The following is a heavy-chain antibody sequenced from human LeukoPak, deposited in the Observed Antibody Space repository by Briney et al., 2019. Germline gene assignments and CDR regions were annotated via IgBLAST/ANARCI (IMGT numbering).Heavy chain of an antibody. D-gene: IGHD3-16*01. CDR2: LRGDGET. V-gene: IGHV3-23*01. CDR1: GFIFRDYA. J-gene: IGHJ4*02. Sequence: PGGSLRLSCVASGFIFRDYAMSWVRHTPAGGLEWVSSLRGDGETFYTDSVKGRFTLSRDHSRNTVYLQLSNLRVEDTAVYYCAKASWVSSADAVLWGQGTLVTVSS. CDR3: AKASWVSSADAVL.